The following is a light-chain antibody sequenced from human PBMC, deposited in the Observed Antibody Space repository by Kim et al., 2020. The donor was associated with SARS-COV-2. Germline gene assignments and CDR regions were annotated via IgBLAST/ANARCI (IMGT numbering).Light chain of an antibody. CDR2: DDN. Sequence: SYELTQPPSVSVPPGETARITCGGNNIGSINVPWYQQRPGQAPVLIIYDDNDRPSGIPERFSGSNSGNTATLTISRVEAGDEADYYCQVWHSDSGHFVFGSGTKVTVL. V-gene: IGLV3-21*04. CDR3: QVWHSDSGHFV. CDR1: NIGSIN. J-gene: IGLJ1*01.